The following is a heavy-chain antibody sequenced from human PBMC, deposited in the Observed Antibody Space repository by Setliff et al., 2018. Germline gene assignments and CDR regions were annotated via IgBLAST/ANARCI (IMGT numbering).Heavy chain of an antibody. CDR1: GASISTTYYY. CDR2: IYQNGIT. J-gene: IGHJ5*02. CDR3: AADGPVLNGDYIS. V-gene: IGHV4-39*07. D-gene: IGHD3-10*01. Sequence: SETLSLTCSVSGASISTTYYYWDWIRQSPEKGLEWIGTIYQNGITYYNPSVKSRDTISVDKSKNQFSLSLRSVTAADTAVYYCAADGPVLNGDYISWGQGTLVTVSS.